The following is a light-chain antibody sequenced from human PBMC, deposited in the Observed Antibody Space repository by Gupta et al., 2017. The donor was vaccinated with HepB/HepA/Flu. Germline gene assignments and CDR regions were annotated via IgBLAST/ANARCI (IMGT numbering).Light chain of an antibody. Sequence: DLVMTQSPLSLPLATGAPASIACRSSQGLRDSYGYNFLDWYLQKPGQSPHLLLYLGSNRASGVPDRCSATGSGTDFTLKSSRVEADDVGVYYCMQALQTPITFGQGTRLQIK. CDR2: LGS. J-gene: IGKJ5*01. CDR1: QGLRDSYGYNF. V-gene: IGKV2-28*01. CDR3: MQALQTPIT.